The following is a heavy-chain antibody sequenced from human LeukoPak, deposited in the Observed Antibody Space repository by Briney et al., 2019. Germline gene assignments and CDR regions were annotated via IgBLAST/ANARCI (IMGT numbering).Heavy chain of an antibody. CDR2: MNPNRGDT. V-gene: IGHV1-8*01. D-gene: IGHD6-19*01. Sequence: ASVKVSCKASGYTFSSYDIHWVRQATGQGLEWMGRMNPNRGDTDYAQKFQGRVTMTRDTSISTAYMELSSLRSEDTALYYCARQSGYSSGWTDYWGQGTLVTVSS. CDR1: GYTFSSYD. J-gene: IGHJ4*02. CDR3: ARQSGYSSGWTDY.